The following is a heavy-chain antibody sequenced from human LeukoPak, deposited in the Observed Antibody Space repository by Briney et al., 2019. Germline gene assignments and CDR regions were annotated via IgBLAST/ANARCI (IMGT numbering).Heavy chain of an antibody. V-gene: IGHV1-69*04. CDR3: ARLTPAYGSGNGDY. Sequence: ASVKVSCKASGCTFSSYAISWVRQAPGQGLEWMGRIIPILGIANYAQKFQGRVTITADKSTSTAYMELSGLRSEDTAVYYWARLTPAYGSGNGDYWGQGTLVTVSS. CDR2: IIPILGIA. D-gene: IGHD3-10*01. CDR1: GCTFSSYA. J-gene: IGHJ4*02.